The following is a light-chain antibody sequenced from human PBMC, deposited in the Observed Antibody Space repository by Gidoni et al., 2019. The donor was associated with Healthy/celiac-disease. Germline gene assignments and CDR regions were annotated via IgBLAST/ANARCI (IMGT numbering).Light chain of an antibody. CDR1: SGINVGTYR. CDR3: MIWHSSAWV. CDR2: YKSDSDK. Sequence: QAVLPQPASPPASPGGSARSTCPLRSGINVGTYRIYWYQQKPGSPPQYLLRYKSDSDKQQGSGVPSRFSGSKDASANAGILLISGLQSEDEADYYCMIWHSSAWVFGGGTKLTVL. J-gene: IGLJ3*02. V-gene: IGLV5-45*01.